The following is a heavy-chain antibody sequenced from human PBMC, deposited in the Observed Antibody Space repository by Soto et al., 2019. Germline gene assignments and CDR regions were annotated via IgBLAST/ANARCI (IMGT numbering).Heavy chain of an antibody. J-gene: IGHJ3*02. CDR2: IKQDGSEK. CDR3: ARGLIYSSGWYREHDAFDI. Sequence: GGSLRLFCAASGFTFSSYWMSWVRQAPGKGLEWVANIKQDGSEKYYVDSVKGRFTISRDNAKNSLYLQMNSLRAEDTAVYYCARGLIYSSGWYREHDAFDIWGQGTMVTVSS. D-gene: IGHD6-19*01. V-gene: IGHV3-7*03. CDR1: GFTFSSYW.